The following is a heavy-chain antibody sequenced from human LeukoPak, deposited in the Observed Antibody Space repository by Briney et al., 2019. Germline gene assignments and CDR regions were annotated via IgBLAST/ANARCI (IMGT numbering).Heavy chain of an antibody. CDR3: ARVKSYYYDTSDKDAFDI. CDR2: INPRGGST. CDR1: GYTFTSYY. D-gene: IGHD3-22*01. J-gene: IGHJ3*02. Sequence: ASVKVSCKASGYTFTSYYMRWVRQAPGQGLEWMGIINPRGGSTSYTQKFQGRVTMTRDTSTSTVYMELSSLRSEDTAVYYCARVKSYYYDTSDKDAFDIWGQGTMVTVSS. V-gene: IGHV1-46*01.